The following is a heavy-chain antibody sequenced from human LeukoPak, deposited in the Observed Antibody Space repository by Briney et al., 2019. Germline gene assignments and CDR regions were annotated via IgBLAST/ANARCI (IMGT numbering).Heavy chain of an antibody. CDR1: GGTFSSYA. CDR2: IIPIFGTA. V-gene: IGHV1-69*05. D-gene: IGHD6-19*01. CDR3: ARGPAVTGLTRYSYMDV. Sequence: SVKVSCKASGGTFSSYAISWVRQAPGQGLEWMGGIIPIFGTANYAQKFQGRVTITTDESTSTAYMELSSLRSEDTAVYYCARGPAVTGLTRYSYMDVWGKGTTVTVSS. J-gene: IGHJ6*03.